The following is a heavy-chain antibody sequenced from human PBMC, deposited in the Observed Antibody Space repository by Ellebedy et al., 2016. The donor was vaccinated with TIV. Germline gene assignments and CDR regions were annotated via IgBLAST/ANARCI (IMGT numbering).Heavy chain of an antibody. CDR3: ARDRLRPHYGIDV. CDR1: GYKFTSYG. V-gene: IGHV1-18*01. Sequence: ASVKVSXKPSGYKFTSYGISWVRQAPGQGLEWVGWISTYNGNTHYAQKLQGRVTVTADTSTNTVYMELRSLTSDDTAVYYCARDRLRPHYGIDVWGQGTSVTVSS. CDR2: ISTYNGNT. D-gene: IGHD4-17*01. J-gene: IGHJ6*02.